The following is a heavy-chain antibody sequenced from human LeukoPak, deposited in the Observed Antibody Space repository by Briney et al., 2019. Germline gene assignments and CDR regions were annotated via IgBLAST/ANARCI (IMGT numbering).Heavy chain of an antibody. D-gene: IGHD5-24*01. Sequence: SGTLSLTCAVYGGSFSRYYWSWIRQSPGKGLDWIAEIDHRGDTNYNPSVKSRVTISVDTSKNQFSLKVRSLSAADTAVYYCARGATISETGYFDFWGQGTLVTVSS. CDR2: IDHRGDT. CDR3: ARGATISETGYFDF. V-gene: IGHV4-34*01. J-gene: IGHJ4*03. CDR1: GGSFSRYY.